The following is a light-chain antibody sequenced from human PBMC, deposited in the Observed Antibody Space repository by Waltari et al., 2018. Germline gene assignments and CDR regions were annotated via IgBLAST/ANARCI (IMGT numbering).Light chain of an antibody. CDR1: RSTLGAGFD. J-gene: IGLJ3*02. V-gene: IGLV1-40*01. Sequence: QSVLTQPPSVSGAPGQRVIISCTGTRSTLGAGFDVHWYQQVPGAAPRLLIYGNSNRPSGVPDRFSGSKSGTSASLAISGLQSEDEADYYCAAWDDSLNGWVFGGGTKLTVL. CDR3: AAWDDSLNGWV. CDR2: GNS.